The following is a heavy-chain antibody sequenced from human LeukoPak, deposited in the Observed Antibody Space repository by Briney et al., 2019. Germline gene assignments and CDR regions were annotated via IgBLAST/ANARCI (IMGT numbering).Heavy chain of an antibody. CDR2: ISAYNGNT. D-gene: IGHD3-16*01. Sequence: ASVTVSCKASGYTFTSYGISWVRQAPGQGLEWMGWISAYNGNTNYAQKLQGRVTMTTDTSTSTAYMELRSLRSDDTAVYYCARDRHRYDYVWGSQTPDAFDIWGQGTMVTVSS. J-gene: IGHJ3*02. CDR1: GYTFTSYG. CDR3: ARDRHRYDYVWGSQTPDAFDI. V-gene: IGHV1-18*01.